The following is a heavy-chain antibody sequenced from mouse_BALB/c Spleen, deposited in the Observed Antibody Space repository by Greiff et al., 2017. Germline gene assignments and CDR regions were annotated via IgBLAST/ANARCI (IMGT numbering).Heavy chain of an antibody. CDR3: VREGYYGSSYAMDY. CDR2: IRSKSNNYAT. Sequence: EVKLVESGGGLVQPKGSLKLSCAASGFTFNTYAMHWVCQAPGKGLEWVARIRSKSNNYATYYADSVKDRFTISRDDSQSMLYLQMNNLKTEDTAMYYCVREGYYGSSYAMDYWGQGTSVTVSS. V-gene: IGHV10-3*03. J-gene: IGHJ4*01. D-gene: IGHD1-1*01. CDR1: GFTFNTYA.